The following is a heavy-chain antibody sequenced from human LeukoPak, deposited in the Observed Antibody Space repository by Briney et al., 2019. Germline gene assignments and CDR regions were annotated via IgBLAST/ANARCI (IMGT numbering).Heavy chain of an antibody. J-gene: IGHJ1*01. D-gene: IGHD1-26*01. V-gene: IGHV4-59*01. CDR2: IYYSGST. CDR1: GGSISSYY. CDR3: ARGHYSLSGYFQH. Sequence: KPSETLSLTCTVSGGSISSYYWSWIRQPPGKGLEWIGYIYYSGSTNYNPSLKSRVTISVDTSKNQFSLKLSSVTAADTAVYYCARGHYSLSGYFQHWGQGTLVTVSS.